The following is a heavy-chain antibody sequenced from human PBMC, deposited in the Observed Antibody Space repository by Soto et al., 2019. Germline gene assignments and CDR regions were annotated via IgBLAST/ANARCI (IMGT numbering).Heavy chain of an antibody. V-gene: IGHV3-23*01. Sequence: VGSLRLSCAASGFTFSSYAMSWVRQAPGKGLEWVSAISGSGGSTYYADSVKGRFTISRDNSKNTLYLQMNSLRAEDTAVYYCANSVSIGYCSSTSCYSGDYYYYMDVWGKGTTVTVSS. CDR1: GFTFSSYA. CDR3: ANSVSIGYCSSTSCYSGDYYYYMDV. D-gene: IGHD2-2*01. CDR2: ISGSGGST. J-gene: IGHJ6*03.